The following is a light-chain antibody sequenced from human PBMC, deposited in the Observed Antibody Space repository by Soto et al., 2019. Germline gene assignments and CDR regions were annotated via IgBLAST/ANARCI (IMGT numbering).Light chain of an antibody. J-gene: IGLJ1*01. CDR3: CSYTTIHTYV. V-gene: IGLV2-14*01. CDR2: NVN. Sequence: QSVLTQPASVSGSPGQSITISCTGTTSDIGSSNRVSWYHQEPGKAPKVVIYNVNNRPSGISNRFSGSKSDNTASLTISGLQAEDEADYYCCSYTTIHTYVFGTGTKLTVL. CDR1: TSDIGSSNR.